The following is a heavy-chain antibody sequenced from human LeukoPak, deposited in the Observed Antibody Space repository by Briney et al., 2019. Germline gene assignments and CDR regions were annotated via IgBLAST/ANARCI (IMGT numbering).Heavy chain of an antibody. V-gene: IGHV1-24*01. CDR2: FDPEDGET. Sequence: ASVKVSCKVSGYTLTELSMHWVRQAPGKGLEWMGGFDPEDGETIYAQKFQGRVTMTEDTSTDTAYMELSSLRSEDTAVYYCATSLYIVGATYFDYWGQGTLVTVSS. CDR1: GYTLTELS. D-gene: IGHD1-26*01. CDR3: ATSLYIVGATYFDY. J-gene: IGHJ4*02.